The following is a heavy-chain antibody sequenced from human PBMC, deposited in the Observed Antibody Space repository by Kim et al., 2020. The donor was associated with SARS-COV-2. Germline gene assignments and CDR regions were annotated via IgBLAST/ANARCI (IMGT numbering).Heavy chain of an antibody. CDR2: IYPGDSDT. J-gene: IGHJ3*02. V-gene: IGHV5-51*01. D-gene: IGHD3-22*01. CDR3: ARLGYYYDSSGLQSFAFDI. CDR1: AYSFSTYW. Sequence: GESLKISCKGSAYSFSTYWIGWVRQMPGKGLEWMGIIYPGDSDTRYSPSFQGQVTISADKSISTAYLQWSSLKASDTAMYYCARLGYYYDSSGLQSFAFDIWGQGTVVTVSS.